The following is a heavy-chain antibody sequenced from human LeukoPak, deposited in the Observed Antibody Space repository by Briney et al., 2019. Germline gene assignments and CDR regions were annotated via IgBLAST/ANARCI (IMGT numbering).Heavy chain of an antibody. CDR1: GYTFTSYY. V-gene: IGHV1-46*01. CDR2: INPSGGST. Sequence: ASVKVSCKASGYTFTSYYVHWVRQAPGQGLEWMGIINPSGGSTSYAQKFQGRVTMTRDTSTSTVYMELSSLRSEDTAVYYCARQTGTHGPDPYYFDYWGQGTLVTVSS. CDR3: ARQTGTHGPDPYYFDY. D-gene: IGHD1-1*01. J-gene: IGHJ4*02.